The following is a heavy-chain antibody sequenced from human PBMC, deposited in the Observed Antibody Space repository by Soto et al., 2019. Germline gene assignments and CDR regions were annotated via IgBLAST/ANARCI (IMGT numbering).Heavy chain of an antibody. J-gene: IGHJ5*02. CDR1: GFSFGGYA. D-gene: IGHD6-19*01. CDR2: ISASGGTT. Sequence: PGGSLRLSCATSGFSFGGYAMTWVRQAPGKGLEWVSTISASGGTTYYADSVKGRFTISRDNSKNTLYLQMNSLRAEDTAVYYCAKRGIEVAGKYRWFDPWGQGTLVTVSS. V-gene: IGHV3-23*01. CDR3: AKRGIEVAGKYRWFDP.